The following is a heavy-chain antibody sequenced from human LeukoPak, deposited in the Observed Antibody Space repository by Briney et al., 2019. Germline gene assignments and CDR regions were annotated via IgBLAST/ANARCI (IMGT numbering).Heavy chain of an antibody. CDR2: INHSGST. Sequence: SETLSLTCAVYGGSFSGYYWSWIRQPPGKGLEWIGEINHSGSTNYNPSLKSRVTISVDTSKNQFSLKLSSVAAADTAVYYCARRTKDEYGSGSYYLSEWGQGTLVTVSS. CDR3: ARRTKDEYGSGSYYLSE. V-gene: IGHV4-34*01. D-gene: IGHD3-10*01. J-gene: IGHJ4*02. CDR1: GGSFSGYY.